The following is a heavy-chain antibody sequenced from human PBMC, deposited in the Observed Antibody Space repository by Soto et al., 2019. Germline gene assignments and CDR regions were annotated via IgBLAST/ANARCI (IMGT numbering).Heavy chain of an antibody. Sequence: QIQLQESGPGLVKPSQTLSLTCSVSGGSITSGDYYWSWIRKHPVKGLTWIGYIHSDGDTDYNPSLRSRPTMSVDTSANQCSLRLTSVTAADTAVYYCARDRGPAGVSDLWGQGTLVTVSS. D-gene: IGHD2-8*01. J-gene: IGHJ5*02. CDR1: GGSITSGDYY. CDR3: ARDRGPAGVSDL. CDR2: IHSDGDT. V-gene: IGHV4-31*03.